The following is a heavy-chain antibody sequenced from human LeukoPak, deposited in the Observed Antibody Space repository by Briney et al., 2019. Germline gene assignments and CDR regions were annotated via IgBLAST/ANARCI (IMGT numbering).Heavy chain of an antibody. D-gene: IGHD5-24*01. J-gene: IGHJ4*02. CDR1: GFTFSSYT. CDR2: ISDPHSGSQT. V-gene: IGHV3-23*01. CDR3: ARGGDGYKYETMAD. Sequence: GGSLRLSCAASGFTFSSYTMNWVRQALGQGLEWVSTISDPHSGSQTHYADSVKGRFTISRDDSQNTVYLQMNSLRAEDTAVYYCARGGDGYKYETMADWGQGTLVTVSS.